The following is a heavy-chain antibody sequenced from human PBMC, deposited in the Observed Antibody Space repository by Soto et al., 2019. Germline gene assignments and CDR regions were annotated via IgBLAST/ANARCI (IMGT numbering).Heavy chain of an antibody. CDR1: GYSISSGYY. V-gene: IGHV4-38-2*02. CDR2: MYHGVTS. Sequence: SETLSLTCGVSGYSISSGYYWAWIRQPPGKGLEWIGSMYHGVTSYYNPSLKSRVSISIDTSKNQFSLKLMSVTAADTAVYYCARDGGSYSGIDFWGQGTLVTVS. CDR3: ARDGGSYSGIDF. J-gene: IGHJ4*02. D-gene: IGHD1-26*01.